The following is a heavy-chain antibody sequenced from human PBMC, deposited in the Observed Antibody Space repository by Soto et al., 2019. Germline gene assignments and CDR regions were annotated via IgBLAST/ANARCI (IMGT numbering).Heavy chain of an antibody. CDR2: MFYDGSDK. D-gene: IGHD1-7*01. Sequence: QVQLVGSGGGVVQPGRSLRLSCAASGFTFSNSDMHWVRQAPGKGLEWVAVMFYDGSDKTYADSVKGRFTISRDNSKNTLYLQMNSLRADDTAVYYCARGNWNYGYFDYWGQGTLVTVSS. V-gene: IGHV3-33*01. CDR1: GFTFSNSD. CDR3: ARGNWNYGYFDY. J-gene: IGHJ4*02.